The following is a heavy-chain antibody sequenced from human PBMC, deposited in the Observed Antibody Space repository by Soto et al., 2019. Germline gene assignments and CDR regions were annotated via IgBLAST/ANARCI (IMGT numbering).Heavy chain of an antibody. Sequence: GGSLRLSCVASGFTFSSYAMGWVRQAPGKGLEWVSAISGSGGSTYYADSVKGRFTISRDNSKNTLYLQMNSLRAEDTAVYYCAKDPYDFWSGYYCCYFDYWGQGTLVTVSS. D-gene: IGHD3-3*01. CDR3: AKDPYDFWSGYYCCYFDY. V-gene: IGHV3-23*01. J-gene: IGHJ4*02. CDR1: GFTFSSYA. CDR2: ISGSGGST.